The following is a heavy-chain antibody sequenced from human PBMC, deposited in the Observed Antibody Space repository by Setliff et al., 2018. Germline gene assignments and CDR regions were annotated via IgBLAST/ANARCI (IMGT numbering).Heavy chain of an antibody. CDR3: ARHSRTWPVDF. CDR2: IYYSGST. Sequence: PSETLSLTCTVSDVSISSSSFYWAWIRQPPGKGLEWIGSIYYSGSTYYNPSLKSRVTMSVDTSRNQLSLKLTSVTAADTAVYYCARHSRTWPVDFWGQGTLVTVSS. J-gene: IGHJ4*02. CDR1: DVSISSSSFY. V-gene: IGHV4-39*01.